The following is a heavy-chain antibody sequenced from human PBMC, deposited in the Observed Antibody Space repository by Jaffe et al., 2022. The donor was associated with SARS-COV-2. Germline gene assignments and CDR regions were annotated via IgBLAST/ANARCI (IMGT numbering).Heavy chain of an antibody. V-gene: IGHV3-48*03. Sequence: EVQLVESGGGLVQPGGSLRLSCADSGFNFRNNEMNWVRQAPGKGLEWVSYISSLGNTVHYADSVKGRFTVSRDNPSNSLYLQMNGLRAEDTAVYYCARGYKSGWHFDSWGQGTLVTVSS. CDR2: ISSLGNTV. J-gene: IGHJ4*02. CDR1: GFNFRNNE. D-gene: IGHD6-25*01. CDR3: ARGYKSGWHFDS.